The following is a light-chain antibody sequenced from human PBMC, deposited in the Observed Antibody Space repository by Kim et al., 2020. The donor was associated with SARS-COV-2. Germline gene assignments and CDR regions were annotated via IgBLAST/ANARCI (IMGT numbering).Light chain of an antibody. CDR2: DND. V-gene: IGLV1-51*01. CDR1: SSNIANNH. J-gene: IGLJ2*01. CDR3: GTWDNSLSAVV. Sequence: GQKVTISCSGSSSNIANNHVAWYQQVPGTAPKLLIYDNDKRPSGIADRFSGSKSGTSATLGITGLQTGDEADYHCGTWDNSLSAVVFGGGTQLTVL.